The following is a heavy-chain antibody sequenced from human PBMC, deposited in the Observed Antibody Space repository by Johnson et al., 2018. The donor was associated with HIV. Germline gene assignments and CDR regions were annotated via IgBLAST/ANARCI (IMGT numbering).Heavy chain of an antibody. CDR2: IKCDGSEK. Sequence: VQLVESGGGLVQPGGSLRLSCEASGFTFSSYAMHWVCQAPEKGLEWVADIKCDGSEKYYVDSVKGRLTISRDNAKNSLYLQVNSLRAEDMTVYYCAKTSRGSSWFDAFDIWGQGTMVTVSS. CDR3: AKTSRGSSWFDAFDI. CDR1: GFTFSSYA. V-gene: IGHV3-52*01. J-gene: IGHJ3*02. D-gene: IGHD6-13*01.